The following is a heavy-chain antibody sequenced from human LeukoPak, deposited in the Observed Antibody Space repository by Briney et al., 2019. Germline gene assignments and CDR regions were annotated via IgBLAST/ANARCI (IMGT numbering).Heavy chain of an antibody. Sequence: TGGSLRLSCAASEFTFSSYGMHWVRQAPGKGLEWVSAITGSGASAYYADSVKGRFTISRDNSKNTLSLQMNSLRAEDTAIYYCAKDYGDMPYWYFDLWGRGTLVIVSS. CDR2: ITGSGASA. V-gene: IGHV3-23*01. CDR3: AKDYGDMPYWYFDL. J-gene: IGHJ2*01. CDR1: EFTFSSYG. D-gene: IGHD4-17*01.